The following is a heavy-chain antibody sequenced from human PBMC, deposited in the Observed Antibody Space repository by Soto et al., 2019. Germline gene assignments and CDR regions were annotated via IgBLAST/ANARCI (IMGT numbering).Heavy chain of an antibody. J-gene: IGHJ6*02. Sequence: QVQLVQSGAEVKKPGSSVKVSCKASGGTFSSLDINWVRQAPGQGLEWMGGIIPTSETTNYAQSFQGRVGICADISTSTAYTELSRLTSEDTAVYYCARALLSHSYDSGGYDSYFHAMDVWGQGTPVTVSS. CDR1: GGTFSSLD. V-gene: IGHV1-69*06. D-gene: IGHD3-22*01. CDR3: ARALLSHSYDSGGYDSYFHAMDV. CDR2: IIPTSETT.